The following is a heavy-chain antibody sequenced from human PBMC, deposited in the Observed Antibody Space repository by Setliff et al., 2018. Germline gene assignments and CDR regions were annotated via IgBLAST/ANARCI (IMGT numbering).Heavy chain of an antibody. J-gene: IGHJ4*02. CDR2: IYPGDSDT. CDR3: ARGAGWCCDSSGYYYDY. V-gene: IGHV5-51*01. CDR1: GYSFSSYW. D-gene: IGHD3-22*01. Sequence: GESLKISCKGSGYSFSSYWIGWVRQMPGKGLEWMGIIYPGDSDTRYSPSFQGQVTISADKSISTAYLQWSSLKASDTAMYYCARGAGWCCDSSGYYYDYWGQGTLVTVSS.